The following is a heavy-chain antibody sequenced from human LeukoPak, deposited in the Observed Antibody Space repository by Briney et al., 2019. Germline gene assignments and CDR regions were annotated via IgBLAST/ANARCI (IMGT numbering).Heavy chain of an antibody. D-gene: IGHD2-2*01. Sequence: PGGSLRLSCAASGFTFSSYSMNWVRQAPGKGLEWVSSISSSSSYIYYADSVKGRFTISRDNSKNTLYLQMNSLRAEDTAVYYCARTCSSTSCGYFDYWGQGTLVTVSS. CDR1: GFTFSSYS. V-gene: IGHV3-21*01. CDR3: ARTCSSTSCGYFDY. J-gene: IGHJ4*02. CDR2: ISSSSSYI.